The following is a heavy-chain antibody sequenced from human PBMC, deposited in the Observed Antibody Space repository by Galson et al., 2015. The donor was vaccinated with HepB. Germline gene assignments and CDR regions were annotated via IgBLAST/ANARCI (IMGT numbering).Heavy chain of an antibody. CDR2: INAGNGNT. J-gene: IGHJ4*02. Sequence: SVKVSCKASGYTFTNYAIHWVRQAPGQRLEWMGWINAGNGNTKYSQKFQGRVTITRDTSASTAYMEVSSLRSEDTAIYYCASGASDWYGLPDYWGQGTQVTVSS. CDR1: GYTFTNYA. CDR3: ASGASDWYGLPDY. V-gene: IGHV1-3*01. D-gene: IGHD6-19*01.